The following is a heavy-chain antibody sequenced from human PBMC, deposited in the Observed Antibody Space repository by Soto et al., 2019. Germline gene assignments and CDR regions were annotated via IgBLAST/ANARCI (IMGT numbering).Heavy chain of an antibody. CDR1: GFTFSSYS. J-gene: IGHJ3*02. CDR3: ARDRGYCSGGSCYDHDAFDI. V-gene: IGHV3-21*01. CDR2: ISSSSSYI. D-gene: IGHD2-15*01. Sequence: EVQLVESGGGLVKPGGSLRLSCAASGFTFSSYSMNWVRQAPGKGLEWVSSISSSSSYIYYADSVKGRFTISRDNAKKSLYLQMNSLRAEDTAVYYCARDRGYCSGGSCYDHDAFDIWGQGTMVTVSS.